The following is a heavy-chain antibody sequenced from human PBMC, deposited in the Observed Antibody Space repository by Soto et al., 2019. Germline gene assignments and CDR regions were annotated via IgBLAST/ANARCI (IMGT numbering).Heavy chain of an antibody. CDR3: ARGKYYYESSGSEGWLDP. J-gene: IGHJ5*02. D-gene: IGHD3-22*01. CDR1: GFTFSHFS. CDR2: ISYDGSNN. Sequence: QVQLVESGGGVVQPGRSLRLSCVASGFTFSHFSTHWVRQAPGKRLEWVALISYDGSNNYYADSVKGRFTISRDNSRNTLYLQMNSLRAEDTAVYYCARGKYYYESSGSEGWLDPWGQGTLVTVSS. V-gene: IGHV3-30-3*01.